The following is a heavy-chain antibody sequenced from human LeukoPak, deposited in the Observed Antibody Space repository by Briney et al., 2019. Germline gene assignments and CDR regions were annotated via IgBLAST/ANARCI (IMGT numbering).Heavy chain of an antibody. Sequence: GGSLRLSCVASGFTFSSYWMHWVRQAPGKGLVWVSGIKSDGSSITYADSVKGRFTIFRDSAKNTLFLQMNSLRAEDTAVYYCTSRRDGPCSETTWGQGALVTVSS. V-gene: IGHV3-74*01. CDR2: IKSDGSSI. CDR3: TSRRDGPCSETT. J-gene: IGHJ4*02. D-gene: IGHD1-1*01. CDR1: GFTFSSYW.